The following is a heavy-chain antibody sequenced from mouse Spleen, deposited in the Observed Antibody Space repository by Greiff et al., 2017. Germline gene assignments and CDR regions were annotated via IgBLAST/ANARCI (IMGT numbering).Heavy chain of an antibody. V-gene: IGHV14-4*01. CDR1: GFNIKDDY. J-gene: IGHJ2*01. D-gene: IGHD4-1*01. Sequence: VQLQQSGAELVRPGASVKLSCTASGFNIKDDYMHWVKQRPEQGLEWIGWIDPENGDTEYASKFQGKATITADTSSNTAYLQLSSLTSEDTAVYYCTTTGEGFDYWGQGTTLTVSS. CDR3: TTTGEGFDY. CDR2: IDPENGDT.